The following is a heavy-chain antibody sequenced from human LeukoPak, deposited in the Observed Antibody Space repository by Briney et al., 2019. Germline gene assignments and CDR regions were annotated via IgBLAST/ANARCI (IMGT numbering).Heavy chain of an antibody. Sequence: LGRSLRLSWAASGFTLSCFGMHRVRQAPGKGLEWVAVIWYDGSNKYYADSVKGRFPISRDNSKNTLYLQMNSLRAEDTAVYYCARDNFWSGPHGFDPWGQGTLVTVSS. CDR2: IWYDGSNK. CDR3: ARDNFWSGPHGFDP. CDR1: GFTLSCFG. J-gene: IGHJ5*02. D-gene: IGHD3-3*01. V-gene: IGHV3-33*01.